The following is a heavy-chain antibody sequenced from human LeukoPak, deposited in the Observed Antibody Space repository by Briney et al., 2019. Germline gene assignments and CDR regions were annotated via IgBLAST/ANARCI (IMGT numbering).Heavy chain of an antibody. D-gene: IGHD3-16*01. CDR3: ANKNDYMWGSYHY. V-gene: IGHV3-23*01. J-gene: IGHJ4*02. CDR2: ISSSGGST. Sequence: GGSLRFSCAASGFTFSSYAMTWVRQAPGKGLGWVSVISSSGGSTYYADSVKGRFTISRDNSKNTLYLQMNSLGAEDTAVYYCANKNDYMWGSYHYWGQGTLVTVSS. CDR1: GFTFSSYA.